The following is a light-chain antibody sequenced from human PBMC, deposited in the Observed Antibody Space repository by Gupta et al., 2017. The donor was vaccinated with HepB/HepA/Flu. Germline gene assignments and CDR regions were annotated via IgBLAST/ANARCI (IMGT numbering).Light chain of an antibody. CDR3: QQDDGTPRT. V-gene: IGKV4-1*01. Sequence: DIVMTQSPDSLAVSLGERATINCKSSQSVFYSSNNKNYLAWYQQKPGQPPKLLIYWASTRESGVPDRFSGSGSGTDFALTIGSLQAQDVAVYYCQQDDGTPRTFGQGTKVEIK. CDR1: QSVFYSSNNKNY. CDR2: WAS. J-gene: IGKJ1*01.